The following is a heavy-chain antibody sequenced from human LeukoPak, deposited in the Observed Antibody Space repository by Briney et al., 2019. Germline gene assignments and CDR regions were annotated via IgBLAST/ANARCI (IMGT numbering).Heavy chain of an antibody. CDR2: IYYSGST. Sequence: SETLSLTCTVSGGSISSYYWSWIRQPPGKGLEWIGYIYYSGSTNYNPSLKSRVTISVDTSKNQFSLKLSSVTAADTAVYYCARDLRSAGGDAFDIWGQGTMVTVSS. J-gene: IGHJ3*02. CDR1: GGSISSYY. CDR3: ARDLRSAGGDAFDI. V-gene: IGHV4-59*01.